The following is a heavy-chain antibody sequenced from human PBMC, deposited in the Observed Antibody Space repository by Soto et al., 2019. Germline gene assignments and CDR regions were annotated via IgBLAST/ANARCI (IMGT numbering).Heavy chain of an antibody. V-gene: IGHV3-21*01. J-gene: IGHJ4*02. D-gene: IGHD6-19*01. Sequence: GGSLRLSCAASGFTFSSYSMNWVRQAPGKGLEWVSSISSSSSYIYYADSVKGRFTISRDNAKNSLYLQMNSLRAEDTAVYYCARALKYSSGRYGDLGYWGQGTLVTVSS. CDR1: GFTFSSYS. CDR3: ARALKYSSGRYGDLGY. CDR2: ISSSSSYI.